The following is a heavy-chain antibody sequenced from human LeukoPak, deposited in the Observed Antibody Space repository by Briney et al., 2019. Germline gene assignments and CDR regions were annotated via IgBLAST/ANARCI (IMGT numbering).Heavy chain of an antibody. CDR2: IYYSGST. CDR1: GGSISSYY. Sequence: SETLSLTCTVSGGSISSYYLSWIRQPPGKGLEWIGYIYYSGSTNYNPSLKSRVTISVDTSKNQFSLKLSSVTAADTAVYYCARFRNYYDSSGYPYYFDYWGQGTLVTVSS. CDR3: ARFRNYYDSSGYPYYFDY. J-gene: IGHJ4*02. D-gene: IGHD3-22*01. V-gene: IGHV4-59*01.